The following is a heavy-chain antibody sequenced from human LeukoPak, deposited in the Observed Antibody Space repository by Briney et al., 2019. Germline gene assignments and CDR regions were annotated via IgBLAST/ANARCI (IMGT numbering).Heavy chain of an antibody. CDR2: XXYXENXK. D-gene: IGHD4-11*01. Sequence: GRSLRLSCAAXGXXXXXXAXXXXXXAXGXXLXXVXXXXYXENXKYYADSVKGRFTISRDNSKNTLYLQMNSLRTEDTAVXYCARRTETGSHRPNYFDCWGQGTLVTVSS. CDR3: ARRTETGSHRPNYFDC. J-gene: IGHJ4*02. V-gene: IGHV3-30-3*01. CDR1: GXXXXXXA.